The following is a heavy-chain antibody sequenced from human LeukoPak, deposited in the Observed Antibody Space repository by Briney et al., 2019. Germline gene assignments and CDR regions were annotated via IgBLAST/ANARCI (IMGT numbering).Heavy chain of an antibody. D-gene: IGHD3-3*01. V-gene: IGHV3-33*06. J-gene: IGHJ6*04. CDR1: AFTFSSYG. CDR3: AKEKYYDFWSGFPLDV. CDR2: IWYDGSNK. Sequence: GRSLILSCSAAAFTFSSYGMHWVRQAPGKGLEWVAFIWYDGSNKYYADSVKGRFTISRDNSKNTMYLQMNSLRAEDTAVYYCAKEKYYDFWSGFPLDVWGKGTTVTVSS.